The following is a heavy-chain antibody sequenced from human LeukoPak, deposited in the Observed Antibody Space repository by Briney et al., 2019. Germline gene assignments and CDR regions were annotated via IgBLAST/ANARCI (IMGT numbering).Heavy chain of an antibody. CDR3: AREVKQWLYGQYTDNWFDP. V-gene: IGHV4-39*01. CDR2: VYYSGST. J-gene: IGHJ5*02. CDR1: GGSISSSSYS. Sequence: SETLSLTCTVSGGSISSSSYSWGWIRQPPGKGLEWIGSVYYSGSTYYNPSLKSRVTISVDTSKNQFSLKLSSVTAADTAVYYCAREVKQWLYGQYTDNWFDPWGQGTLVTVSS. D-gene: IGHD6-19*01.